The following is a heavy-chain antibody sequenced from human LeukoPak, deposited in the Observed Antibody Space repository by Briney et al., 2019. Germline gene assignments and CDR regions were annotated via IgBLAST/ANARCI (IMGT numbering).Heavy chain of an antibody. D-gene: IGHD3-22*01. V-gene: IGHV1-2*02. CDR3: ARGLYYYDSSGYPPEL. J-gene: IGHJ3*01. CDR1: GYTFTGYY. CDR2: INPNSGGT. Sequence: ASVKVSCKTSGYTFTGYYIHWLRQAPGQGLEWMGWINPNSGGTNYAQKFQGRVTMTRDTSISTAYMELSRLRSDDTAVYYCARGLYYYDSSGYPPELWGQGTMVTVSS.